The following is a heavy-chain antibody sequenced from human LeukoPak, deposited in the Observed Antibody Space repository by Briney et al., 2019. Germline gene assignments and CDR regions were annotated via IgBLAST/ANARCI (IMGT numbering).Heavy chain of an antibody. V-gene: IGHV3-7*01. CDR1: GFTFSGYW. J-gene: IGHJ4*02. D-gene: IGHD6-13*01. Sequence: GGSLRPSCAASGFTFSGYWMHWVRQAPGKGLEWVANLKQDGSEKHFADSVKGRFTISRDNAENSLYLQMNSLRAEDTAMYYCARGTIAAPGTDYWGQGTLVTVSS. CDR2: LKQDGSEK. CDR3: ARGTIAAPGTDY.